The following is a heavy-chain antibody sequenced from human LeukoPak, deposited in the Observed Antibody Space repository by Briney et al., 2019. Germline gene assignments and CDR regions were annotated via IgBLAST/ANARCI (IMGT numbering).Heavy chain of an antibody. CDR3: AREVPYCSGGSCYESWDY. Sequence: VASVKVSCKASGYTFTGYYMHWVRQAPGQGLEWMGWINPNSGGTNYAQKFQGGVTMARDTSISTAYMELSRLRSDDTAVYYCAREVPYCSGGSCYESWDYWGQGTLVTVSS. CDR2: INPNSGGT. CDR1: GYTFTGYY. J-gene: IGHJ4*02. D-gene: IGHD2-15*01. V-gene: IGHV1-2*02.